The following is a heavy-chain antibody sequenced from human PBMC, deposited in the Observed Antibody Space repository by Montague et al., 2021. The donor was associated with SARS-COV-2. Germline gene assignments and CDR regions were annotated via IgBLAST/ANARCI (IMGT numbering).Heavy chain of an antibody. V-gene: IGHV4-39*01. J-gene: IGHJ4*02. Sequence: SETLSLTCTVSGGSISSSSYYWGWIRQPPGKGLEWIGSIDYSGSTYYNPSLKSRVTICVDTSKNQFSLKLSSVTAADTAVYYRARHERQWLRLYPYYFDYWGKGTLVTVSS. D-gene: IGHD5-12*01. CDR1: GGSISSSSYY. CDR3: ARHERQWLRLYPYYFDY. CDR2: IDYSGST.